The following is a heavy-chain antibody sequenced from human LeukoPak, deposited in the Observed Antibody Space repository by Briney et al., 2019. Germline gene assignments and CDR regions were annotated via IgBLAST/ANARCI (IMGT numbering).Heavy chain of an antibody. CDR3: AKDRPDTSGWETWYFDY. V-gene: IGHV3-30*02. CDR2: IRYDAGNK. CDR1: GFTFSNFG. D-gene: IGHD6-19*01. Sequence: GGSLRLSCAASGFTFSNFGMHWVRQAPGKGLEWVAFIRYDAGNKYYAVSVKGRFTISRDNSEDTLYLQMSSLRAEDTAVYYCAKDRPDTSGWETWYFDYWGQGTLVTVSS. J-gene: IGHJ4*02.